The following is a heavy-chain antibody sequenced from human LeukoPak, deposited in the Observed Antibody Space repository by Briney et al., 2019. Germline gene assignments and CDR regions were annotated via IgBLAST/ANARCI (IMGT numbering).Heavy chain of an antibody. CDR2: INFDSGGT. CDR1: EYSFTGYN. CDR3: ARLSIPDHYFDL. D-gene: IGHD2-2*02. V-gene: IGHV1-2*06. J-gene: IGHJ4*02. Sequence: ASVKVSCKASEYSFTGYNIYWMRQAPGQGLEWMGRINFDSGGTNSAQKFQGRVTMTRDTSVSTAYMELTRLISDDTAVYYCARLSIPDHYFDLWGQGAPVTVSS.